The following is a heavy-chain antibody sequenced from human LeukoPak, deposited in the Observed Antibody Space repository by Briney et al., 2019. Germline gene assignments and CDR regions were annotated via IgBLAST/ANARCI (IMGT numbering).Heavy chain of an antibody. D-gene: IGHD6-19*01. CDR3: ARGLRQGSAWSWGPKKKSYQYMDV. CDR2: INPRGST. Sequence: SETLSLTCGVSGGSFSSHYWTWIRPPPGKGLEWIGEINPRGSTNHNPSLESRVTVSADTSRNQLSLSLTSVTAADSAVYFCARGLRQGSAWSWGPKKKSYQYMDVWGTGTTVIVSS. V-gene: IGHV4-34*01. J-gene: IGHJ6*04. CDR1: GGSFSSHY.